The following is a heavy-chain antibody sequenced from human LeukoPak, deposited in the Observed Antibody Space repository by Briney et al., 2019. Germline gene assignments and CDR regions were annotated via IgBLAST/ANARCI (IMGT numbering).Heavy chain of an antibody. CDR2: ISGSGAST. D-gene: IGHD6-19*01. V-gene: IGHV3-23*01. J-gene: IGHJ5*02. Sequence: PSETLSLTCSVSGGSISSGTYYGVCIRQPPGKGLEWVSTISGSGASTYYADAVRGRFTISRDNSRNTLQLQMNSLRAEDTAVYYCAKGYSNGYGAWGQGTLVTVSS. CDR3: AKGYSNGYGA. CDR1: GGSISSGTYY.